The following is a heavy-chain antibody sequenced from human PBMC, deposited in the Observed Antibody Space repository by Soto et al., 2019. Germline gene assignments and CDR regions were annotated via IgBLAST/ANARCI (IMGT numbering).Heavy chain of an antibody. CDR1: GFTFTSSA. CDR3: ASVRYSILRFLEWSLNWFDP. J-gene: IGHJ5*02. V-gene: IGHV1-58*01. Sequence: SVKVSCKASGFTFTSSAVQWVRQARGQRLEWIGWIVVGSGNTNYAQKFQERVTITRDMSTSTAYMELSSLRSEDTAVYYCASVRYSILRFLEWSLNWFDPWGQGTLVTVSS. D-gene: IGHD3-3*01. CDR2: IVVGSGNT.